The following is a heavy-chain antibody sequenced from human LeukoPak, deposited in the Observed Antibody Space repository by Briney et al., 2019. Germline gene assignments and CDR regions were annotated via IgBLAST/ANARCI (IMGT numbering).Heavy chain of an antibody. Sequence: PSETLSLTCTVPGGSISSYYWSWIRQPPGKGLEWIGYIYYSGGTNYNPSLKSRVTISVDTSKNQFSLKLSSVTAADTAVYYCARELENYYDSSGYYYDWGQGTLVTVSS. J-gene: IGHJ4*02. CDR2: IYYSGGT. CDR1: GGSISSYY. CDR3: ARELENYYDSSGYYYD. D-gene: IGHD3-22*01. V-gene: IGHV4-59*01.